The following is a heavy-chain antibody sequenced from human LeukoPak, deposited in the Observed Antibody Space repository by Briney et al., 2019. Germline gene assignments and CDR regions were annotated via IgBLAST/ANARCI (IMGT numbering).Heavy chain of an antibody. Sequence: SETLSPTCTVSAGSIRSSSFFWDWIHQPPGKGLEWIGSIYYSGSTYYNPSLKSRVTMSIDTSKNQLSLNLSSVTAADTAVYYCATGDVVVPTAAQRPLDYWGQGTLVTVSS. CDR1: AGSIRSSSFF. CDR2: IYYSGST. CDR3: ATGDVVVPTAAQRPLDY. J-gene: IGHJ4*02. D-gene: IGHD2-2*01. V-gene: IGHV4-39*01.